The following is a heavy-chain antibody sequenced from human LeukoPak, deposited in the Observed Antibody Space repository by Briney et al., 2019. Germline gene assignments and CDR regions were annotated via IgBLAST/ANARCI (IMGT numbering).Heavy chain of an antibody. J-gene: IGHJ4*02. D-gene: IGHD6-6*01. V-gene: IGHV1-46*01. CDR2: INPSGGST. CDR3: ARVGGIAARRNYFDY. Sequence: ASVKVSCKASGYTFTSYYMHWVRQAPGQGLEWMGIINPSGGSTSYAQKFQGRVTVTRDTSTSTVYMELSSLRSEDTAVYYCARVGGIAARRNYFDYWGQGTLVTVSS. CDR1: GYTFTSYY.